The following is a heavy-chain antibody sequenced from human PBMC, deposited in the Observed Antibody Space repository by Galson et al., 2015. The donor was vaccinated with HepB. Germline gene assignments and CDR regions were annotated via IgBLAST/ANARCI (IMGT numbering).Heavy chain of an antibody. CDR3: ARDEQQLLMAFDY. CDR1: GYTFTSYF. J-gene: IGHJ4*02. Sequence: SVKVSCKASGYTFTSYFLHWVRQAPGQGLEWVGMINPSGGSTSYAQKLQGRVTLIRDTSTSTVNMELSSLRSEDTAVYYCARDEQQLLMAFDYWGQGTLVTVSS. CDR2: INPSGGST. V-gene: IGHV1-46*04. D-gene: IGHD6-13*01.